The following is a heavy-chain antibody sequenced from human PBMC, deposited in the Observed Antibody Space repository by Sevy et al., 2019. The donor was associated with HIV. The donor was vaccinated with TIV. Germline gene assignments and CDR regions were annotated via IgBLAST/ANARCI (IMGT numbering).Heavy chain of an antibody. D-gene: IGHD3-16*01. J-gene: IGHJ4*02. CDR3: AGGDTPMITDLDY. CDR1: GLTFTTNA. CDR2: ITSGGAT. Sequence: GGSLRLSCAASGLTFTTNAMSWVRQAPGKGLEWVAGITSGGATYYADSVKGRLTVSRDNSKNTLYLQLNSLRADDTAVFYCAGGDTPMITDLDYWGQGTLVTVSS. V-gene: IGHV3-23*01.